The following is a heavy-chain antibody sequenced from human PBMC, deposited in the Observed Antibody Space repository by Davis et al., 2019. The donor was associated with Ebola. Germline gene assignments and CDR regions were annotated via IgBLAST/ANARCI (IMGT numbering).Heavy chain of an antibody. CDR3: ATTDDY. V-gene: IGHV4-59*04. CDR2: SHYSGST. J-gene: IGHJ4*02. CDR1: GVSITSYY. Sequence: SETLSLTCTVSGVSITSYYWSWVRQPPGKGLEWIGYSHYSGSTYYNPSLKSRVTISVDTSKNQFSLKLSSVTAADTAVYYCATTDDYWGQGTLVTVSS. D-gene: IGHD4-11*01.